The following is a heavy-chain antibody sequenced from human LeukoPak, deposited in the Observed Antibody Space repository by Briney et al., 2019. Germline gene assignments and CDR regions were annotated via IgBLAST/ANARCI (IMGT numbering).Heavy chain of an antibody. V-gene: IGHV3-21*01. Sequence: GGSLRLSCAASVFTFSSYSMNWVRQAPGKGLEWVSSISSSSSYIYYADSVKGRFTISRDNAKNSLYLQMNSLRAEDTAVYYCATKYSSGFDYWGQGTLVTVSS. D-gene: IGHD6-19*01. J-gene: IGHJ4*02. CDR3: ATKYSSGFDY. CDR1: VFTFSSYS. CDR2: ISSSSSYI.